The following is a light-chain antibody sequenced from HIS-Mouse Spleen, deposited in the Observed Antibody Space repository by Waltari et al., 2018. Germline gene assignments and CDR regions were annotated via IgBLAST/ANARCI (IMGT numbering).Light chain of an antibody. J-gene: IGKJ1*01. Sequence: DIQLTQSPPFWPASVAARVTITYRASQGISSYLAWYQQKPGKAPKLLIYAASTLQSGVPSRFSGSGSGTEFTLTISSLQPEDFATYYCQQLNSYPPTFGQGTKVEIK. CDR2: AAS. CDR1: QGISSY. V-gene: IGKV1-9*01. CDR3: QQLNSYPPT.